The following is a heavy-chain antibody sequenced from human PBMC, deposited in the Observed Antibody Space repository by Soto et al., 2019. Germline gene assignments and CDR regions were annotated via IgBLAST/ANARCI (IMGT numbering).Heavy chain of an antibody. Sequence: QVQLVQSGAEVKKPGSSVKVSCKASGGTFSSYAISWVRQAPGQGLEWMGGIIPIFGTPKYSQKFQGRVTITADAYTSTASMEPRSLRAEDTAVYYSAGIAAAFEVWGQGTLVTVSS. D-gene: IGHD6-13*01. V-gene: IGHV1-69*01. CDR2: IIPIFGTP. CDR3: AGIAAAFEV. J-gene: IGHJ4*02. CDR1: GGTFSSYA.